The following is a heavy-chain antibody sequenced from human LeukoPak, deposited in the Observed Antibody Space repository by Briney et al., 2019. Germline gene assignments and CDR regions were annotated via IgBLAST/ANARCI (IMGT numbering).Heavy chain of an antibody. V-gene: IGHV4-59*01. CDR3: ARALGELRVNWFDP. CDR1: GGSISSYY. Sequence: PSETLSLTCTVSGGSISSYYWSWIRQPPGKGLEWIGYIYYSGSTNYNPSLKSRVTISVDTSKNQFSLKLSSVTAADTAVYYCARALGELRVNWFDPWGQGTLVTVSS. CDR2: IYYSGST. J-gene: IGHJ5*02. D-gene: IGHD1-26*01.